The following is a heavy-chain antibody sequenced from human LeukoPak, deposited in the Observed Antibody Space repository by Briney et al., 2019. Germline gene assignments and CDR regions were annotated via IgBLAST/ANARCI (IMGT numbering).Heavy chain of an antibody. Sequence: GGSLRLSCAASGFTFSSYSMNWVRQAPGKGLEWVSSISSSSYIYYADSVKGRFTISRDNAKNSLYLQMNSLRAEDTAVYYCARESSGCPFDYWGQGTLVTVSS. J-gene: IGHJ4*02. D-gene: IGHD6-19*01. CDR3: ARESSGCPFDY. CDR2: ISSSSYI. CDR1: GFTFSSYS. V-gene: IGHV3-21*01.